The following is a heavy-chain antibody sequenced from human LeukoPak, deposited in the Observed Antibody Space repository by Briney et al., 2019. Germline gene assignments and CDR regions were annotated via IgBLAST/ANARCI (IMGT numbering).Heavy chain of an antibody. J-gene: IGHJ4*02. CDR2: ISYDGNNK. CDR3: ARDRGRFLEWLFIYDY. CDR1: GFTFSSYA. V-gene: IGHV3-30-3*01. Sequence: GRSLRLSCADSGFTFSSYAMHWVRQAPGKGLEWVAVISYDGNNKFYADSVKGRFTISRDNSKNTLYLQMNSLRAEDTALYYCARDRGRFLEWLFIYDYWGQGTLVTVSS. D-gene: IGHD3-3*01.